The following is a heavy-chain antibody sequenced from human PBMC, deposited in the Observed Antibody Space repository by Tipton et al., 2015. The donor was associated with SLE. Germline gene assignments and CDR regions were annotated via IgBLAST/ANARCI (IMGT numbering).Heavy chain of an antibody. CDR2: INQNGDET. D-gene: IGHD3-10*01. V-gene: IGHV3-7*01. CDR3: ARETSSGAFDV. J-gene: IGHJ3*01. CDR1: GFNFRGYW. Sequence: GSLRLSCAASGFNFRGYWMTWVRQAPGKGPEWLADINQNGDETRYVDSVRGRFTISRDNAQSSLYLQMNRLSSGDTAVYYCARETSSGAFDVWGQGTMVTVSS.